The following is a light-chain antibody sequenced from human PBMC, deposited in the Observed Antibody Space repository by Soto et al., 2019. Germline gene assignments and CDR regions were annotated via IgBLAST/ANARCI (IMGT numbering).Light chain of an antibody. V-gene: IGKV1-39*01. CDR2: AAS. CDR1: QSISSY. J-gene: IGKJ1*01. Sequence: EIQMTQSRSSLSATKGDRVTITCRASQSISSYLNWYQQKPGKAPTLLIYAASSLQSGVPSRFSGSGSGTDFTLTISSLQPEDFATYYCQQSYYTPLTFGQGTKVDIK. CDR3: QQSYYTPLT.